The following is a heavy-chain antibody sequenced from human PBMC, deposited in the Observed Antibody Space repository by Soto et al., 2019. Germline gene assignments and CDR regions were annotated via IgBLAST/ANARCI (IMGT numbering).Heavy chain of an antibody. CDR2: ISSNENYV. Sequence: GGSLRLSCEASGFTFNNFAMNWVRQAPGKGLEWVSSISSNENYVYYADSVRGRFTISRDNAKNSLHLQMNSLRAEDTAVYYCARDTRTGYCSGVSCYYYGMDVWGQGTTVTVSS. V-gene: IGHV3-21*01. D-gene: IGHD2-15*01. J-gene: IGHJ6*02. CDR3: ARDTRTGYCSGVSCYYYGMDV. CDR1: GFTFNNFA.